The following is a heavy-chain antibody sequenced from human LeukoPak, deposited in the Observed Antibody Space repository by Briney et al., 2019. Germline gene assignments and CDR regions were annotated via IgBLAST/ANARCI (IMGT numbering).Heavy chain of an antibody. V-gene: IGHV3-23*01. CDR3: AELGITMIGGV. J-gene: IGHJ6*04. D-gene: IGHD3-10*02. CDR1: GFTFSSYA. Sequence: GGTLRLSCAASGFTFSSYAINWVRQAPGKGLEWVSSINASGGSTYYADSVKGRFTISRDNSKNTLYLQMNSLRAEDTAVYYCAELGITMIGGVWGKGTTVTISS. CDR2: INASGGST.